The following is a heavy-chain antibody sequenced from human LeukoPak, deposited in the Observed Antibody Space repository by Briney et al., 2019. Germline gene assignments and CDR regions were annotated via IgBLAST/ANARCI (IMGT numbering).Heavy chain of an antibody. D-gene: IGHD3-10*01. Sequence: GGSLRLSCADSQFTFNGSWMNWVRQAPGKGLEWVSAISGSGGSTYYADSVKGRFTISRDNSKNTLYLQMNSLRAEDTAVYYCAIHLGGSGNWGQGTLVTVSS. CDR1: QFTFNGSW. CDR3: AIHLGGSGN. CDR2: ISGSGGST. J-gene: IGHJ4*02. V-gene: IGHV3-23*01.